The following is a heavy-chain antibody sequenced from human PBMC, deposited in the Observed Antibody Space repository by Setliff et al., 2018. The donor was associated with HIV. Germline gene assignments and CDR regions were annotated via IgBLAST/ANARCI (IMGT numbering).Heavy chain of an antibody. Sequence: PSETLSLTCTVSGGSISSGGYYWNWIRQHPGKGLEWIGYIFYNENTQYDPSLKSRVSMSVDTSKNQFSLNLSSVTAADTAVYYCARVQMAYAAFDVWGQGTMVTVSS. V-gene: IGHV4-31*03. J-gene: IGHJ3*01. CDR3: ARVQMAYAAFDV. CDR1: GGSISSGGYY. CDR2: IFYNENT. D-gene: IGHD4-17*01.